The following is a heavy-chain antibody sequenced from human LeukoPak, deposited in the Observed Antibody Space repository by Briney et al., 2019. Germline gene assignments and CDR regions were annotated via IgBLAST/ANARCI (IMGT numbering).Heavy chain of an antibody. J-gene: IGHJ4*02. D-gene: IGHD2/OR15-2a*01. CDR2: INHSGST. V-gene: IGHV4-34*01. Sequence: SETLSLTCVVYGGSFSGYYWSWIRQPPGKGLEWIGEINHSGSTNYNPSLKSRVTISVDTSKNQFSLKLSSVTAADTAVYYCATATTTFKDWGQGTLVTVSS. CDR3: ATATTTFKD. CDR1: GGSFSGYY.